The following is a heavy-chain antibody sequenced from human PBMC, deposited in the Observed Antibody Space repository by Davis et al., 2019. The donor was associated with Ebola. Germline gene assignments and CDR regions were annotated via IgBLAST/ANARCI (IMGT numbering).Heavy chain of an antibody. Sequence: PGGSLRLSCAASGFTFSSYAMHWVRQAPGKGLEWVAVISYDGSNKYYADSVKGRFTISRDNSKNTLYLQMNSLRAEDTAVYYCARVRIAKGPYDSSGYYYFYYYYGMDVWGQGTTVTVSS. CDR2: ISYDGSNK. J-gene: IGHJ6*02. CDR3: ARVRIAKGPYDSSGYYYFYYYYGMDV. D-gene: IGHD3-22*01. V-gene: IGHV3-30-3*01. CDR1: GFTFSSYA.